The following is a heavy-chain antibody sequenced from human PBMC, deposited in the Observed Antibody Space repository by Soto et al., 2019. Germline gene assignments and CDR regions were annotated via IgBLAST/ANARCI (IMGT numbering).Heavy chain of an antibody. D-gene: IGHD4-4*01. CDR3: AKDPQPDSNYYYYYSYGMDV. J-gene: IGHJ6*02. V-gene: IGHV3-23*01. Sequence: GGSLRLSCAASGFTFSSYAMSWVRQAPGKGLEWVSAISGSGGSTYYADSVKGRFTISRDNSKNTLYLQMNSLRAEDTAVYYCAKDPQPDSNYYYYYSYGMDVWGQGTTVTVSS. CDR1: GFTFSSYA. CDR2: ISGSGGST.